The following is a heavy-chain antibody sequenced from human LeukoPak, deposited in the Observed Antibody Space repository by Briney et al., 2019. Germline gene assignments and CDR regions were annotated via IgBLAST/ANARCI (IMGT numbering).Heavy chain of an antibody. Sequence: PGGSLRLSCAASGFTFSSYAMSWVRQAPGKGLEWVSAISGSGGSTYYADSVKGRFTISRDNSKNTLYLQMNSLRAEDTAVYYCANQRDGYISGFDYWGQGTLVTVSS. CDR2: ISGSGGST. CDR1: GFTFSSYA. J-gene: IGHJ4*02. V-gene: IGHV3-23*01. D-gene: IGHD5-24*01. CDR3: ANQRDGYISGFDY.